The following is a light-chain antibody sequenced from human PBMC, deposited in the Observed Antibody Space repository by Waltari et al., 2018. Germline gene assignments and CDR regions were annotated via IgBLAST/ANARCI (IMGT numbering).Light chain of an antibody. CDR2: DAS. CDR3: QQYGGTPPIT. V-gene: IGKV3-20*01. J-gene: IGKJ5*01. CDR1: QTINSAF. Sequence: EIVLTQSPGTLSFSPGDRATLSCRASQTINSAFLTWYHQKPGQAPRLLMYDASSRAAGIQDRFSGSGTGTDFTLTISRLEPEDFAVYYCQQYGGTPPITFGQGTRLEIK.